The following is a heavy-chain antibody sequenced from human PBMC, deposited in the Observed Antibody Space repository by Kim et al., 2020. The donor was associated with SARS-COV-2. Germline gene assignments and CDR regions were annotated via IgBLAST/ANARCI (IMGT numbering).Heavy chain of an antibody. CDR3: ASQPYYYDSSGYKAGAFDI. Sequence: SETLSLTCTVSGGSISSYYWSWIRQPPGKGLEWIGYIYYSGSTNYNPSLKSRVTISVDTSKNQFSLKLSSVTAADTAVYYCASQPYYYDSSGYKAGAFDIWGQGTMVTVSS. CDR2: IYYSGST. J-gene: IGHJ3*02. D-gene: IGHD3-22*01. V-gene: IGHV4-59*13. CDR1: GGSISSYY.